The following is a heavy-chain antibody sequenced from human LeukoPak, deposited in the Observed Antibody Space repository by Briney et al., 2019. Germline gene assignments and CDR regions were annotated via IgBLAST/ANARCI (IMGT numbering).Heavy chain of an antibody. J-gene: IGHJ5*02. CDR2: INHSGST. D-gene: IGHD3-10*01. CDR3: ARHTLWFNWFDP. V-gene: IGHV4-34*01. Sequence: KSSETLSLTCAVYGGSFSAYYWSWIRQPPGKGLEWIGEINHSGSTNYNPSLKSRVTISVDTSKNQFSLKLSSVTAADTAVYYCARHTLWFNWFDPWGQGALVTVSS. CDR1: GGSFSAYY.